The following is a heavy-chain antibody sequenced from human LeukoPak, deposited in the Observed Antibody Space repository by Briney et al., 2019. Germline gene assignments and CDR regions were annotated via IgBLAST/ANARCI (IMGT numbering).Heavy chain of an antibody. CDR2: MSGSGGNA. CDR1: GFTFSSYA. Sequence: QSGGSLRLSCAASGFTFSSYAMNWVRQAPGKGLEWVSGMSGSGGNAYYADSVEGRFTISRDNSKSTLFLQMKTLRVEDTAVYYCAKGLNYADYGYYYGMDVWGQGTTVTVSS. V-gene: IGHV3-23*01. D-gene: IGHD4-17*01. J-gene: IGHJ6*02. CDR3: AKGLNYADYGYYYGMDV.